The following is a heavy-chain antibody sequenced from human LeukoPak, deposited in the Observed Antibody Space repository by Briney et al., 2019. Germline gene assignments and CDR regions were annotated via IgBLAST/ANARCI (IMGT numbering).Heavy chain of an antibody. Sequence: RPSETLSLTCTVSGGSISSYYWSWIRQPPGKGLEWIGCISYSGSTNYNPSLKSRVTISLDTSKNQFSLRLSFVTAADTAVYYCAREKDDYYYFDYWGQGTLVTVSP. CDR1: GGSISSYY. CDR3: AREKDDYYYFDY. D-gene: IGHD4-11*01. V-gene: IGHV4-59*01. J-gene: IGHJ4*02. CDR2: ISYSGST.